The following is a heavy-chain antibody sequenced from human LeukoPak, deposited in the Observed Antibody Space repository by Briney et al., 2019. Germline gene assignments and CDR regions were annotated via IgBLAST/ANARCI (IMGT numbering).Heavy chain of an antibody. CDR3: AKSSTLTTYEHLDY. Sequence: PGGSLRLSCAASGFTFSSYAMTWVRQAPGKGLEWVSGVRGGGDFPYYADSVQGRFTISRDNSKNTLFLQMNSLRAEDTVIYYCAKSSTLTTYEHLDYWGQGTLVTVSS. J-gene: IGHJ4*02. CDR1: GFTFSSYA. D-gene: IGHD4-11*01. V-gene: IGHV3-23*01. CDR2: VRGGGDFP.